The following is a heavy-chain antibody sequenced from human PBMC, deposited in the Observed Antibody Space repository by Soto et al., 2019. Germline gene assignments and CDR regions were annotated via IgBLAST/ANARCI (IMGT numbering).Heavy chain of an antibody. CDR3: ARDRFPGGVYYFDY. Sequence: QVQLVESGGGVVQPGKSLRLSCVASGFSFSSYVIHWVRQAPGKGLEWLAVISYDGTTKYYADSVKSRFTISGDKSKNTLYLQMNSLRPEDTAMYYCARDRFPGGVYYFDYWGQGTLVTVSA. CDR2: ISYDGTTK. J-gene: IGHJ4*02. V-gene: IGHV3-30-3*01. D-gene: IGHD3-16*01. CDR1: GFSFSSYV.